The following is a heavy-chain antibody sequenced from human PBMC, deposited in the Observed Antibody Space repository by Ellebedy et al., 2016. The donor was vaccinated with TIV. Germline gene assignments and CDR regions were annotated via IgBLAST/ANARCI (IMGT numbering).Heavy chain of an antibody. J-gene: IGHJ4*02. D-gene: IGHD2-21*01. CDR2: INPSGGST. V-gene: IGHV1-46*01. CDR3: AREGVVVIAIDY. CDR1: GYTFTGYY. Sequence: SVKVSCXASGYTFTGYYMHWVRQAPGQGLEWMGIINPSGGSTSYAQKFQGRVTMTRDTSTSTVYMELSSLRSEDTAVYYCAREGVVVIAIDYWGQGTLVTVSS.